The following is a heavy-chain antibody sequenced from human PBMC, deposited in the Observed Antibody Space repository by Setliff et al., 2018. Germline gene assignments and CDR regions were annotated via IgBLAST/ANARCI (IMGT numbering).Heavy chain of an antibody. CDR2: IYSSGRT. D-gene: IGHD4-17*01. J-gene: IGHJ4*02. V-gene: IGHV4-59*01. Sequence: PSETLSLTCRVSGDSISDYHWSWIRQPPGQGLEWIGYIYSSGRTNYNPSLKSRVSPSLDTSKNQFSLDLSSVTPADTAVYYCARELGLRAPFDFWGQGILVTVSS. CDR1: GDSISDYH. CDR3: ARELGLRAPFDF.